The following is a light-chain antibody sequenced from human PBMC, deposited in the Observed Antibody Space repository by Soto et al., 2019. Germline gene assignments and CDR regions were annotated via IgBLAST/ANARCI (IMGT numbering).Light chain of an antibody. J-gene: IGKJ4*01. V-gene: IGKV3-15*01. CDR3: QQSNNWPLT. Sequence: EIVLTQSPATLSVSPGERATLSCRAGRSISSDLAWFQQRPGQAPRLLIYGASTRATGIPARFSGSGSGTEFTLTISSLQSEDFAIYYCQQSNNWPLTFGGGTKVEVK. CDR1: RSISSD. CDR2: GAS.